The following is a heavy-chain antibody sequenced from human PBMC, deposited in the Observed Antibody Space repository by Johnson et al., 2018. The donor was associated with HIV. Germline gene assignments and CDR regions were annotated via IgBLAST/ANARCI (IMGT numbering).Heavy chain of an antibody. CDR3: ARGRLAYCGGDCYPDAFDI. V-gene: IGHV3-48*04. CDR1: GFTFSSYS. Sequence: VQLLESGGGLVQPGGSLRLSCAASGFTFSSYSMNWVRQAPGKGLEWVSYISSISNTIYYADSVKGRFTISRDNAKNSLYLQMNSLRAEDTAVYYCARGRLAYCGGDCYPDAFDIWGQGTMVTVSS. CDR2: ISSISNTI. D-gene: IGHD2-21*02. J-gene: IGHJ3*02.